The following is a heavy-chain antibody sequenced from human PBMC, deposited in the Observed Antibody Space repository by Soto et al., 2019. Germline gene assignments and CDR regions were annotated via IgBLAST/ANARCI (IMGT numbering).Heavy chain of an antibody. CDR1: GYTFTSYN. J-gene: IGHJ5*02. CDR3: ARAAGRFGDLFSFDP. CDR2: INPRGFFT. Sequence: QVQLVQSGAEVKKPGASVKVSCKASGYTFTSYNIHWVRQAPGQGLEWVGMINPRGFFTTYAQKFRGRVTMTGDTSTSVVYMELTNLRSEDTAVYYCARAAGRFGDLFSFDPWGQGTLVSVSS. V-gene: IGHV1-46*01. D-gene: IGHD3-10*01.